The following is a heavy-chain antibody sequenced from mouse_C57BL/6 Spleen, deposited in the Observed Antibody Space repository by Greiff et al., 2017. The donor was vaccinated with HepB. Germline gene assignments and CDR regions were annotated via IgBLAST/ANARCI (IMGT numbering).Heavy chain of an antibody. CDR2: IYPRSGNT. CDR1: GYTFTSYG. D-gene: IGHD1-1*01. V-gene: IGHV1-81*01. CDR3: VLLLRSGPYYAMDY. J-gene: IGHJ4*01. Sequence: VQLQESGAELARPGASVKLSCKASGYTFTSYGISWVKQRTGQGLEWIGEIYPRSGNTYYNEKFKGKATLTADKSSSTSYMELRSLTSEDSAVYFCVLLLRSGPYYAMDYWGQGTSVTVSS.